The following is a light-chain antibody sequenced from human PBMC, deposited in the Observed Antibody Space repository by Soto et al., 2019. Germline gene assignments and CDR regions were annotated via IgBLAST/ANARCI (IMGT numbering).Light chain of an antibody. CDR1: QSVSSSY. CDR2: GAS. Sequence: EILLTQSPGTLSLSPGERATLSCRASQSVSSSYLAWYQQKPGQAPRLLIYGASRRPTGIPDRFSGSGSGTDFTLTISRLEPEDFAVYYCQQYGSSPPYTFGQGTKLEIK. V-gene: IGKV3-20*01. J-gene: IGKJ2*01. CDR3: QQYGSSPPYT.